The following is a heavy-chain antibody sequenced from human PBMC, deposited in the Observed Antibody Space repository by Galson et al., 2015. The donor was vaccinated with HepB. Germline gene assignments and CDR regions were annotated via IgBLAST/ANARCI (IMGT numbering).Heavy chain of an antibody. D-gene: IGHD2-15*01. V-gene: IGHV3-33*01. CDR3: ARARYCTGGTCYSHFDY. CDR1: RFTVENFV. CDR2: ISYDGTKT. J-gene: IGHJ4*01. Sequence: SLRLSCATSRFTVENFVMHWVRQAPGKGLEWVAFISYDGTKTYDADDVKGRFTISRDNSRNTVFLQLSSLRDDATAVYYCARARYCTGGTCYSHFDYWGHGALVAVSS.